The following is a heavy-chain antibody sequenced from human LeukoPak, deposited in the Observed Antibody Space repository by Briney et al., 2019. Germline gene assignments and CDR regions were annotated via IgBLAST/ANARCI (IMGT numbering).Heavy chain of an antibody. CDR2: ISSSSSTI. Sequence: PGGSLRLSCAASGFTFSSYSMNWVRQAPGKGLEWVSYISSSSSTIYYADSVKGRFTISRDNAKNSLYLQMNSLRAEDTAVYYCARAVWYYGSGSYYMRGGYWGQGTLVTVSS. D-gene: IGHD3-10*01. V-gene: IGHV3-48*04. CDR1: GFTFSSYS. CDR3: ARAVWYYGSGSYYMRGGY. J-gene: IGHJ4*02.